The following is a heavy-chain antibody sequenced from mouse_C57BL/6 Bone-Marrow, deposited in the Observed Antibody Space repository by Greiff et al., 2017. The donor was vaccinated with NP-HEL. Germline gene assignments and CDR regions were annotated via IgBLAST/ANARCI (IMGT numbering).Heavy chain of an antibody. D-gene: IGHD4-1*01. CDR2: IYPRSGNT. J-gene: IGHJ1*03. V-gene: IGHV1-81*01. Sequence: QVQLQQSGAELARPGASVKLSCKASGYTFTSYGISWVKQRTGPGLEWIGEIYPRSGNTYYNEKFKGKATLTADKSYRTAYMELRSLTSDDSSVYFCARYRTGYLYFDVWGTGTTVTVSS. CDR3: ARYRTGYLYFDV. CDR1: GYTFTSYG.